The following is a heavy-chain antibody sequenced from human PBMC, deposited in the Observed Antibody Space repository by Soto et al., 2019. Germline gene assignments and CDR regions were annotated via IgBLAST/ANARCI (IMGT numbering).Heavy chain of an antibody. J-gene: IGHJ4*01. CDR3: ARKDSAGRWAERY. CDR2: IHSSGRT. V-gene: IGHV4-61*01. CDR1: GDSVSSGSYY. Sequence: SETLSLTCTVSGDSVSSGSYYWTWIRQPPEKGLEYIAYIHSSGRTNYNPSLESRVTIALDTSKNQFSVKLSSVTAADTAVYYCARKDSAGRWAERYWGQGTLLTVSS. D-gene: IGHD6-13*01.